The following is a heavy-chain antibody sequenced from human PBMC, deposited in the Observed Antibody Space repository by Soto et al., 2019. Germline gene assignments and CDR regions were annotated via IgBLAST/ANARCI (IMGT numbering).Heavy chain of an antibody. CDR2: ISYDASHT. CDR3: AKSSGKYYPESRVMHV. J-gene: IGHJ6*02. D-gene: IGHD1-26*01. CDR1: GFTFNTCA. Sequence: QVQVVESGGGVVQPGRSLRLSCAASGFTFNTCAMHWVRQAPGKGLEWVALISYDASHTDYADSVKGRFTISRDSSDNTLSLIMNSLRPEDTAVQYCAKSSGKYYPESRVMHVWGQGLTVTVSS. V-gene: IGHV3-30*18.